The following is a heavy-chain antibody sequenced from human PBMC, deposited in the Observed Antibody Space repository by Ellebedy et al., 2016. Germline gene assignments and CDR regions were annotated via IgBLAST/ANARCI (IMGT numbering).Heavy chain of an antibody. V-gene: IGHV3-23*01. J-gene: IGHJ4*02. CDR2: MRGDGAKT. CDR1: ELNLGNYF. CDR3: YYGHYSGS. Sequence: GGSLRLXCTASELNLGNYFMSWVRQAPGKGLEWVSTMRGDGAKTHLADSVKGRFTISRDNSRNTLYLQMNSLRAEDTAVYYCYYGHYSGSWGQGTLVTVSS. D-gene: IGHD4-17*01.